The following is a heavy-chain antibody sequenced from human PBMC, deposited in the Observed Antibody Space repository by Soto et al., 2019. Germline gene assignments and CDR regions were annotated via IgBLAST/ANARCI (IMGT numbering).Heavy chain of an antibody. CDR1: GFTFSSYG. CDR2: ISYDGSNK. V-gene: IGHV3-30*18. D-gene: IGHD2-8*01. J-gene: IGHJ4*02. Sequence: QVQLVESGGGVVQPGRSLRLSCAASGFTFSSYGMHWVRQAPGKGLEWVAVISYDGSNKYYADSVKGRFTISRDNSKNTLYLQMNSLRAEDTAVYYCANNVEMVPLDYWGQGTLVTVSS. CDR3: ANNVEMVPLDY.